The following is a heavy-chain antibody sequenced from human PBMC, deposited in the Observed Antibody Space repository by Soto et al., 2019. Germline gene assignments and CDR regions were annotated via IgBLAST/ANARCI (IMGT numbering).Heavy chain of an antibody. V-gene: IGHV1-69*01. CDR2: RIPIFGTA. Sequence: QVQLVQSAAEVMKPGSSVKVSCTASGGTFSSYAISWVLQAPGQCLGWMGGRIPIFGTANYAQKFQGRVTITADESTSTAYMELSSLRSEDTAVYYCESVGLGYSNSQFDYWGQGTLVTVST. CDR1: GGTFSSYA. CDR3: ESVGLGYSNSQFDY. D-gene: IGHD4-4*01. J-gene: IGHJ4*02.